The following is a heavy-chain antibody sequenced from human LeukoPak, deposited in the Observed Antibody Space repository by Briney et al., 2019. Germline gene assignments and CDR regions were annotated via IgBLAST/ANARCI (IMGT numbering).Heavy chain of an antibody. CDR2: FWYDGSHE. CDR1: GFTFRSHG. V-gene: IGHV3-33*01. D-gene: IGHD6-6*01. Sequence: GRSVRLPCAASGFTFRSHGMHWVRQAPGKGLEWAAVFWYDGSHEEYADSVKGRFTISRDNSRNTLSLQMNSLRAEDTAIYYCVRDIRARYLDSWGQGTLVTVSS. J-gene: IGHJ4*01. CDR3: VRDIRARYLDS.